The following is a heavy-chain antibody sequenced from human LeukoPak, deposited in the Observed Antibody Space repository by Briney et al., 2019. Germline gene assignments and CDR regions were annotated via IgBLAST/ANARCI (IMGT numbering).Heavy chain of an antibody. CDR1: GYTFSSYG. Sequence: GASVKVSCKASGYTFSSYGMSWVRQAPGKGLEWVSAISGSGGSTYYADSVKGRFTISRDNSKNTLYLQMNSLRAEDTAVYYCAKSSSSWYGYWFDPWGQGTLVTVSS. CDR3: AKSSSSWYGYWFDP. CDR2: ISGSGGST. V-gene: IGHV3-23*01. J-gene: IGHJ5*02. D-gene: IGHD6-13*01.